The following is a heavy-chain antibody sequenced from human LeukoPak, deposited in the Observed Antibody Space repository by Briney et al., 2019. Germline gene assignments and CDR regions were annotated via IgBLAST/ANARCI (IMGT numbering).Heavy chain of an antibody. V-gene: IGHV4-59*01. J-gene: IGHJ4*02. CDR1: GGSISSYC. CDR2: IYYSGST. CDR3: ARGGRDGYNYVDY. Sequence: SETLSLTCTVSGGSISSYCWSWIRQPPGKGLEWIGYIYYSGSTNYNPSLKSRVTISVDTSKNQFSLKLSSVTAADTAVYYCARGGRDGYNYVDYWGQGTLVTVSS. D-gene: IGHD5-24*01.